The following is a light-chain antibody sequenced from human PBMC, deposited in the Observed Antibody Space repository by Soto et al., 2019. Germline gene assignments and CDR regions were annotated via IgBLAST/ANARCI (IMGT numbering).Light chain of an antibody. Sequence: QAVATQPPSASGTPGQRVTISCSGSSSNIGSNYVYWYQQLPGTAPKLLIYRNNQRPSGVPDRFSGSKSGTSASLAISGLRSEDEADYYCAAWDDSRVVFGGGTKLTVL. J-gene: IGLJ2*01. V-gene: IGLV1-47*01. CDR1: SSNIGSNY. CDR3: AAWDDSRVV. CDR2: RNN.